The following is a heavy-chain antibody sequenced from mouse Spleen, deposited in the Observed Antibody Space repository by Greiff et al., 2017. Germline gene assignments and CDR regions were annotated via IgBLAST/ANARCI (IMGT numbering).Heavy chain of an antibody. CDR1: GYTFTSYW. J-gene: IGHJ4*01. CDR2: IDPSDSYT. Sequence: VQLQQPGAELVMPGASVKLSCKASGYTFTSYWMHWVKQRPGQGLEWIGEIDPSDSYTNYNQKFKGKATLTVDKSSSTAYMQLSSLTSEDSAVYYCARLNYYGSSYNYAMDYWGQGTSVTVSS. V-gene: IGHV1-69*01. CDR3: ARLNYYGSSYNYAMDY. D-gene: IGHD1-1*01.